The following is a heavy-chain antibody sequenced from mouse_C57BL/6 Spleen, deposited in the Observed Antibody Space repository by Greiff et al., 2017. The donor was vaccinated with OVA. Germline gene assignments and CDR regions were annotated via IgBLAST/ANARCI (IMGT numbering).Heavy chain of an antibody. CDR1: GYAFSSSW. Sequence: VQLVESGPELVKPGASVKISCKASGYAFSSSWMNWVKQRPGKGLEWIGRIYPGDGDTNYNGKFKGKATLTADKSSSTAYMQLSSLTSEDSAVYFCARERITTVQDYFDYWGQGTTLTVSS. J-gene: IGHJ2*01. V-gene: IGHV1-82*01. CDR3: ARERITTVQDYFDY. D-gene: IGHD1-1*01. CDR2: IYPGDGDT.